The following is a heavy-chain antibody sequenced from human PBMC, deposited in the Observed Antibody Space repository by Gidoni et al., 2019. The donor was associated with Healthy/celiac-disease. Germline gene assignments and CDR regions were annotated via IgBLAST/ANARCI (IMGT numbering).Heavy chain of an antibody. CDR2: IIPIFGTA. J-gene: IGHJ6*02. V-gene: IGHV1-69*01. Sequence: GLEWMGGIIPIFGTANYAQKFQGRVTITADESTSTAYMELSSLRSEDTAVYYCARDPTGSDPARYYYYGMDVWGQGTTVTVSS. CDR3: ARDPTGSDPARYYYYGMDV.